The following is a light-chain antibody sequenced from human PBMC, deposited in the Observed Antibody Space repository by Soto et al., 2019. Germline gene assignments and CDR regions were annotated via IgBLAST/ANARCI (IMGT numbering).Light chain of an antibody. CDR2: GAS. Sequence: EIVLTQSPATLSVSPGERATLSCGASQSVRSNLAWYQQKPGQGPRLLIFGASTRATDIPARFSGSGSGTEFTLTISSLQSEDFAVYYCQQYIHWPPLTFGGGTKVEIK. CDR1: QSVRSN. CDR3: QQYIHWPPLT. V-gene: IGKV3-15*01. J-gene: IGKJ4*01.